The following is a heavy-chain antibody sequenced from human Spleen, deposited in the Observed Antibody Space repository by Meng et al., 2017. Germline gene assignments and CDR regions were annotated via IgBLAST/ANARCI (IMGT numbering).Heavy chain of an antibody. J-gene: IGHJ4*02. V-gene: IGHV4-4*02. Sequence: SETLSLTCVVSGASISSNNWWSWVRQSPGKGLEWIGEIYHSGSTNYNPSLKSRVTISVDKSKNQFSLKMNSVTAADTAVYFCARDPPSVGYGGSGYFDYWGQGSLVTVSS. D-gene: IGHD4/OR15-4a*01. CDR3: ARDPPSVGYGGSGYFDY. CDR1: GASISSNNW. CDR2: IYHSGST.